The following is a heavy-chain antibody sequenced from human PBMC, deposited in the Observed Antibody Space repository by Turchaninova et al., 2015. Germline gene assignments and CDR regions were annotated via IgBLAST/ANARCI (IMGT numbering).Heavy chain of an antibody. CDR3: ARQRSGFLAVVSLDF. V-gene: IGHV5-51*01. CDR2: GDPGDQYP. J-gene: IGHJ4*02. CDR1: GYSFSSYW. Sequence: EVQLVQSGTAVKKPGESVKIACKTSGYSFSSYWIVWVRLTPEKGLEGMGGGDPGDQYPGSKTAFQSQSHLEVTVTTTAYLQWTVRQASDTALFFWARQRSGFLAVVSLDFWGQGTLVSVSS. D-gene: IGHD2-21*01.